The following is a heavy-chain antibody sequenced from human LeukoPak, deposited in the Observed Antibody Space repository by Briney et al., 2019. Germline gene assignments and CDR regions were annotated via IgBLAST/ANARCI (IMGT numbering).Heavy chain of an antibody. CDR2: VYSSGST. D-gene: IGHD2-2*01. J-gene: IGHJ6*03. V-gene: IGHV4-4*09. CDR3: ARLILGYCISTGCYDNYYMDV. CDR1: GGSISSYY. Sequence: PSETLSLTCTVPGGSISSYYWSWIRQPPGKGLEWIGYVYSSGSTNYNPSLKSRVTISVDTSKNQFSLKVSSVTAADTAVYYCARLILGYCISTGCYDNYYMDVWGKGTTVTVSS.